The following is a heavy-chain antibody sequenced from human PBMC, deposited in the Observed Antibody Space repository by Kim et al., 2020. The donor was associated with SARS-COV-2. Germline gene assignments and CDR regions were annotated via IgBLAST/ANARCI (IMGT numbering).Heavy chain of an antibody. CDR2: IIPILGIA. CDR3: ARDDRSGYERRSSGSMVGYYYYYMDV. D-gene: IGHD5-12*01. J-gene: IGHJ6*03. Sequence: SVKVSCKASGGTFSSYAISWVRQAPGQGLEWMGRIIPILGIANYAQKFQGRVTITADKSTSTAYMELSSLRSEDTAVYYCARDDRSGYERRSSGSMVGYYYYYMDVWGKGTTVTVSS. V-gene: IGHV1-69*04. CDR1: GGTFSSYA.